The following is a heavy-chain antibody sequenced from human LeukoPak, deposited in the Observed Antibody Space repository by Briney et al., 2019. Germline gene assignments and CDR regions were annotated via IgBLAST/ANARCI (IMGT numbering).Heavy chain of an antibody. J-gene: IGHJ3*01. CDR2: ISTSSSYI. Sequence: GGSLRLSCAASGFTFSSYSMNWVRQAPGKGLEWVSSISTSSSYIYYADSVKGRFSISRDNAKNSLYLQMNSLRAEDTAVYYCAKGPYYNILTGYRKGGASDVWGRGTMVTVSS. V-gene: IGHV3-21*01. CDR3: AKGPYYNILTGYRKGGASDV. CDR1: GFTFSSYS. D-gene: IGHD3-9*01.